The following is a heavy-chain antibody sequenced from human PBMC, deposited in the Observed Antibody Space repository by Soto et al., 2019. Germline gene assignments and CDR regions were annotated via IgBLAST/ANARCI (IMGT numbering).Heavy chain of an antibody. CDR3: ARDYYGMDV. CDR1: GGSITSGGYS. CDR2: TYQNRSA. J-gene: IGHJ6*02. V-gene: IGHV4-30-2*06. Sequence: QLQLQESGSGLVKPSQTLSLTCTVSGGSITSGGYSWTWIRQSPGKGLEWIGNTYQNRSAYYNPSTKSRVTISVDRSQNQFSLNLTSVTAAETAVYYCARDYYGMDVWGQGTTVTVSS.